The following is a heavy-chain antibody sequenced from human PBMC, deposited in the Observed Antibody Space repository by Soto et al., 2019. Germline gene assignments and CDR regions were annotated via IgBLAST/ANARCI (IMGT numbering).Heavy chain of an antibody. CDR3: ARHPERIAEIGWFDP. J-gene: IGHJ5*02. CDR2: VSGLGGGA. V-gene: IGHV3-11*04. D-gene: IGHD6-13*01. CDR1: GFTFSDHY. Sequence: PGGSLRLSCAASGFTFSDHYMDWVRQAPGKGLEWVSSVSGLGGGAYYADSVKGRFTISRDNAKNSLYLQMNSLRAEDTAVYYCARHPERIAEIGWFDPWGQGTLVTVS.